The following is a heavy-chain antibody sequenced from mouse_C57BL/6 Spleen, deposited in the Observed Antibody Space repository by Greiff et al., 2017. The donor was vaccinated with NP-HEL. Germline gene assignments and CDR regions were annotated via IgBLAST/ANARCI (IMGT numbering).Heavy chain of an antibody. D-gene: IGHD1-1*01. V-gene: IGHV3-6*01. CDR2: ISYDGSN. CDR1: GYSITSGYY. Sequence: EVKLLESGPGLVKPSQSLSLTCSVTGYSITSGYYWNWIRQFPGNKLEWMGYISYDGSNNYNPSLKNRISITRDTSKNQFFLKLNSVTTEDTATYYCAREDSYYYGSSYWYFDVWGTGTTVTVSS. J-gene: IGHJ1*03. CDR3: AREDSYYYGSSYWYFDV.